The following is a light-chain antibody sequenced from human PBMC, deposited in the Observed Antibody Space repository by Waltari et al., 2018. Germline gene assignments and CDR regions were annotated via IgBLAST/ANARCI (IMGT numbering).Light chain of an antibody. CDR3: QQYGTSLYT. V-gene: IGKV3-20*01. CDR1: KTISSNY. J-gene: IGKJ2*01. Sequence: EIVLTQSPGTLSLSPGERATLSCRASKTISSNYFAWYQQKPGQAPRLLIYGASTRATGIADRCSGSGSGTDFTLTISRLEPEDFAVYYCQQYGTSLYTFGQGTKLEI. CDR2: GAS.